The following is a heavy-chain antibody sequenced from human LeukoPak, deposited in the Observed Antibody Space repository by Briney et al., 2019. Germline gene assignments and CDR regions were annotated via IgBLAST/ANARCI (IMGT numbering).Heavy chain of an antibody. Sequence: ASVKVSCKASGYTFTSYDINWVRQATGQGLEWMGWMNPNSGNTGYAQKFQGRVTMTRNTSISTAYMELSSLRSEDTAVYYCARVREVTFGGVILYYFDYWGQETLVTVSS. CDR2: MNPNSGNT. D-gene: IGHD3-16*02. V-gene: IGHV1-8*01. J-gene: IGHJ4*02. CDR1: GYTFTSYD. CDR3: ARVREVTFGGVILYYFDY.